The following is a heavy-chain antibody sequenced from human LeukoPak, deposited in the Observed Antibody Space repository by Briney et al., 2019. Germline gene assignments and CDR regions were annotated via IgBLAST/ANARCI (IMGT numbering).Heavy chain of an antibody. CDR3: ARGGVLRYFDWLLYVTTFDY. V-gene: IGHV3-23*01. CDR2: ISGSGGST. Sequence: GGSLRLSCAASGFTFSSYAMSWVRQAPGMGLEWVSAISGSGGSTYYADSVKGRFTISRDNSNNTLYLQMNSLRAEDTAVYYCARGGVLRYFDWLLYVTTFDYWGQGTLVTVSS. D-gene: IGHD3-9*01. J-gene: IGHJ4*02. CDR1: GFTFSSYA.